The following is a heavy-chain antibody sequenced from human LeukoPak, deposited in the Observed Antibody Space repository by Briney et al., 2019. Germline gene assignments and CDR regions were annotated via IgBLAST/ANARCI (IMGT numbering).Heavy chain of an antibody. CDR2: INAGNGNI. D-gene: IGHD5-12*01. V-gene: IGHV1-3*01. J-gene: IGHJ6*02. CDR1: GHTSTTYA. Sequence: ASVKVSCKASGHTSTTYAIHWVRQAPGQGLEWMGWINAGNGNIKYSQKLQGRVTITADESTSTAYMELSSLRSEDTAVYYCARDRVPIVATIYYYYYGMDVWGQGTTVTVSS. CDR3: ARDRVPIVATIYYYYYGMDV.